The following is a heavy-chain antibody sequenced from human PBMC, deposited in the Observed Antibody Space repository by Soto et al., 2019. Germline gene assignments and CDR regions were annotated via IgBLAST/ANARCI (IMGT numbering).Heavy chain of an antibody. J-gene: IGHJ4*02. V-gene: IGHV3-23*01. Sequence: GGSLRLSCAASGFTFSNYGMSWVRQAPGKGLEWVSSISGNGGSTYHADSVKGRLTISRDNSKNTLYLQLNSLRAEDTAIYYCARLLAVPVDYWGQGTLVTVSS. CDR3: ARLLAVPVDY. CDR2: ISGNGGST. CDR1: GFTFSNYG. D-gene: IGHD6-19*01.